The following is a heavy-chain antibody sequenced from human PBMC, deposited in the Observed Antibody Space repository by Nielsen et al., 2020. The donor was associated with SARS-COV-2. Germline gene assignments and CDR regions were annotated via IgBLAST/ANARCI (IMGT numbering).Heavy chain of an antibody. D-gene: IGHD2-15*01. V-gene: IGHV3-23*01. J-gene: IGHJ5*02. CDR1: GFTFSSYA. Sequence: GESLKISCAASGFTFSSYAMSWVRQAPGKGLEWVSAISGSGGSTYYADSVKGRFTISRDNSKNTLYLQMNSLRAEDTAVYYCAKDSYVVVVVAATSEDWFDPWGQGTLVTVSS. CDR2: ISGSGGST. CDR3: AKDSYVVVVVAATSEDWFDP.